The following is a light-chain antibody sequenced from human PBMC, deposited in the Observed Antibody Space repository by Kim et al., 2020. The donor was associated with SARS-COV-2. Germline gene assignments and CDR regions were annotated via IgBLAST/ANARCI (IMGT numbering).Light chain of an antibody. J-gene: IGKJ2*01. CDR2: WAS. CDR1: QSVLYSSNNKNY. CDR3: QQYYSTPPT. Sequence: RATINCKSSQSVLYSSNNKNYLAWYQQKPGQPPKLLIYWASTRESGVPDRFSGSGSGTDLTLTISSLQAEDVAVYYCQQYYSTPPTFGQGTKLEI. V-gene: IGKV4-1*01.